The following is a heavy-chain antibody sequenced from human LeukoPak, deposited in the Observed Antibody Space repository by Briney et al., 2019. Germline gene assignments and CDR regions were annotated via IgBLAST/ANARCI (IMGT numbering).Heavy chain of an antibody. CDR2: ISDSGRVT. Sequence: GGSLRLSCAASGFILTIYSMNWVRQAPGKGLEWVSFISDSGRVTYYADSVKGRFTISRDTATNSLYLQMNSLRAEDTAVYYCGRDRRQIYYGVDVWGQGTTVTVSS. J-gene: IGHJ6*02. CDR3: GRDRRQIYYGVDV. CDR1: GFILTIYS. V-gene: IGHV3-48*01.